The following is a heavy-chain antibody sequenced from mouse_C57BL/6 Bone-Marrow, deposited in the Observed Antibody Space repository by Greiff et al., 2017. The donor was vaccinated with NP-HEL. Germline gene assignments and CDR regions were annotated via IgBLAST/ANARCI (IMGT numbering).Heavy chain of an antibody. V-gene: IGHV1-69*01. Sequence: VQLQQPGAELVMPGASVKLSCKASGYTFTSHWMHWVKQRPGQGLEWIGVIDPSDSYTNYNQKFKGKSTLTVDKSSSTAYMQLSSLTSEDSAVYYCARDYYGSSYWYFDVWGTGTTVTVSS. CDR3: ARDYYGSSYWYFDV. CDR1: GYTFTSHW. D-gene: IGHD1-1*01. J-gene: IGHJ1*03. CDR2: IDPSDSYT.